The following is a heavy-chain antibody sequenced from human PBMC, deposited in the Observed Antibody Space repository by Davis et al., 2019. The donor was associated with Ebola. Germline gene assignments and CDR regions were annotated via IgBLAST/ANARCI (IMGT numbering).Heavy chain of an antibody. CDR3: AKGLGASDWYAFDY. J-gene: IGHJ4*02. V-gene: IGHV3-53*01. CDR2: IYSGGST. D-gene: IGHD6-19*01. CDR1: GLFVSNNY. Sequence: PGGSLRLSCAASGLFVSNNYMNWVRQAPGKGLEWVSGIYSGGSTHYADSVKGRFTISRDNSKNTLYLQMNSLRADDTAVYYCAKGLGASDWYAFDYWGQRALVTVSS.